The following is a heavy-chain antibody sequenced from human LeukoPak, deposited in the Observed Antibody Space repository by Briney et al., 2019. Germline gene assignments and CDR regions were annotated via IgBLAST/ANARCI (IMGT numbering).Heavy chain of an antibody. J-gene: IGHJ4*02. CDR2: IGAYIGNT. D-gene: IGHD6-19*01. Sequence: ASVKVSCKASGYTFTTYGISWVRQAPGQGLEWMGWIGAYIGNTNYAQKLQGRVTMTTDTSTTTAYMELRSLRSDDTAVYYCARDYSSGWPNFDYWGQGTLVTVSS. V-gene: IGHV1-18*01. CDR1: GYTFTTYG. CDR3: ARDYSSGWPNFDY.